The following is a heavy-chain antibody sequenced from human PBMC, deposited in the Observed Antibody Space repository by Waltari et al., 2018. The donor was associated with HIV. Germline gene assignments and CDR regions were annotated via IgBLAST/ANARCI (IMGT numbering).Heavy chain of an antibody. CDR3: AKDLWDLTVIRGAFWFDP. CDR2: ISSNGITA. CDR1: GLAFSNYA. D-gene: IGHD1-20*01. J-gene: IGHJ5*02. Sequence: EVRLFESGGVLVQPGGSLRLRFAASGLAFSNYALTWVRQAPGKGLQWVSTISSNGITAYHADSVKGRFTISRDNSKNTLSLQMKSLRVEDTALYFCAKDLWDLTVIRGAFWFDPWGQGTLVTVSS. V-gene: IGHV3-23*01.